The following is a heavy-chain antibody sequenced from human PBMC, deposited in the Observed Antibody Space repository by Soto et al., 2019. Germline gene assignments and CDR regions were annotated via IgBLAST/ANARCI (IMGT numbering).Heavy chain of an antibody. CDR2: IYAGDPET. CDR3: ARATAYNWFDP. J-gene: IGHJ5*02. V-gene: IGHV5-51*01. CDR1: GYEFISYW. Sequence: GESLKISCSTSGYEFISYWIAWVRQRPGEGLEWMGIIYAGDPETTYSPSFEGQVTISVDRSTATAYLQWSSLEASDSAIYYCARATAYNWFDPWGPGTPVTVSS.